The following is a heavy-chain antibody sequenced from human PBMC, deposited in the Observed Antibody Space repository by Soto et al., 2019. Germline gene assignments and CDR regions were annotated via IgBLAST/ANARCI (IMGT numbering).Heavy chain of an antibody. CDR2: IYYSGST. J-gene: IGHJ6*02. CDR1: GGSISSGGYY. Sequence: SETLSLTCPVSGGSISSGGYYWSWIRQHPGKGLEWIGYIYYSGSTYYNPSLKSRVTISVDTSKNQFSLKLSSVTAEDTAVYYCAKSRQQLIGYYYYYGMDVWGQGTTVTVSS. CDR3: AKSRQQLIGYYYYYGMDV. D-gene: IGHD3-22*01. V-gene: IGHV4-31*03.